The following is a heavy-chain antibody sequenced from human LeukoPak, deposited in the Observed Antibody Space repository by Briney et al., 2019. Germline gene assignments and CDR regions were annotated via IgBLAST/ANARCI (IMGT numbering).Heavy chain of an antibody. CDR3: ARDGSGVVVAAIYYFDY. CDR1: GYTFTNYH. Sequence: ASVKVSCKASGYTFTNYHMHWVRQAPGQGLEWMGLINPSGGSTSYAQKFQGRVTMTRDTSTSTVYMELSSLRSEDTAVYYCARDGSGVVVAAIYYFDYWGQGTLVTVSS. D-gene: IGHD2-15*01. J-gene: IGHJ4*02. CDR2: INPSGGST. V-gene: IGHV1-46*01.